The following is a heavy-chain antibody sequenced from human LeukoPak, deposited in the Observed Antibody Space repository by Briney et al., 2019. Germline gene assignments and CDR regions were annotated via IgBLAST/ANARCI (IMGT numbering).Heavy chain of an antibody. V-gene: IGHV5-51*01. CDR1: GSRFTSYW. D-gene: IGHD1-1*01. J-gene: IGHJ4*02. CDR2: IYPGDSDT. Sequence: GASLKISSKGSGSRFTSYWIGWVRQLPGKGLEWMGIIYPGDSDTRYSPSFQGQVPISADKSISTAYLQWSSLKASDTAMYYCARHLGGYPCDYWGQGTLVTVSS. CDR3: ARHLGGYPCDY.